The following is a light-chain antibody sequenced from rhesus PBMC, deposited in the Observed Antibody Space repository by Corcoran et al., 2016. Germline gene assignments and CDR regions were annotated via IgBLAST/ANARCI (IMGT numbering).Light chain of an antibody. CDR1: QSLLHTNGNTY. CDR3: VQAIAFPYS. Sequence: DIVMTQTPLSLPITPGEPASISCRSSQSLLHTNGNTYLHWYLQKPGQSPQLLIYGGSNRASGVPERFRGRGSGTDCTLKISKVEAEDVGIYYCVQAIAFPYSFGQGTKVEIK. V-gene: IGKV2-72*01. CDR2: GGS. J-gene: IGKJ2*01.